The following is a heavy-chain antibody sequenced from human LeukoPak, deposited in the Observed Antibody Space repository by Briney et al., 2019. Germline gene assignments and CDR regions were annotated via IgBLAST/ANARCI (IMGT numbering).Heavy chain of an antibody. CDR1: VGTFSSYA. Sequence: SVKVSCKASVGTFSSYAISWVRQAPGRGLEWMGGIIPIFGTANYAQKFQGRVTFTADKSTSTAYMELSSLRSEDTAVYYCASLYNWNYYAFDIWGQGTMVTVSS. CDR3: ASLYNWNYYAFDI. CDR2: IIPIFGTA. V-gene: IGHV1-69*06. D-gene: IGHD1-7*01. J-gene: IGHJ3*02.